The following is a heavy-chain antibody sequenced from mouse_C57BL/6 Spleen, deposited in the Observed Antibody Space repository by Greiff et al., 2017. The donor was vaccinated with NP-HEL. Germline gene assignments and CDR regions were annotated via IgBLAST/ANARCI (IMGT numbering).Heavy chain of an antibody. CDR1: GYTFTSYW. CDR3: ARSTTVVAPYYFDY. D-gene: IGHD1-1*01. J-gene: IGHJ2*01. V-gene: IGHV1-59*01. CDR2: IDPSDSYT. Sequence: VQLQQSGAELVRPGTSVKLSCKASGYTFTSYWMHWVKQRPGQGLEWIGVIDPSDSYTNYNQKFKGKATLTVDTSSSTAYMQLSSLTSEDSAVYYCARSTTVVAPYYFDYWGQGTTLTVSS.